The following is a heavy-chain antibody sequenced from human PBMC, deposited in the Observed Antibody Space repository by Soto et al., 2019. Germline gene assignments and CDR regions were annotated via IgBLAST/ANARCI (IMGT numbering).Heavy chain of an antibody. V-gene: IGHV3-30*18. Sequence: QVQLVESGGGVVRPGRSLRLSCAASGFTFSSYGMHWVRQAPGKGLEWVAVISYDGSNKYYADSVKGRFTISRDNSKNTLYQQMNSLRAEDTAVYYCAKVLGMDVWGQGTTVTVSS. J-gene: IGHJ6*02. CDR3: AKVLGMDV. CDR1: GFTFSSYG. CDR2: ISYDGSNK.